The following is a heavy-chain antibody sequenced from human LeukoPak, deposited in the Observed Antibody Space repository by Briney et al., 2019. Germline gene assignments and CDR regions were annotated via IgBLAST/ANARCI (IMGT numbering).Heavy chain of an antibody. Sequence: ASVKVSCKASGGTFSSYAISWVRQAPGQGLEWMGGIIPFFGTANYAQKFQGRVTITADESTSTAYMELSSLRSKDTAVYYCARADGIVPAAIGGDYYMDVWGKGTTVTVSS. V-gene: IGHV1-69*13. J-gene: IGHJ6*03. CDR3: ARADGIVPAAIGGDYYMDV. CDR2: IIPFFGTA. CDR1: GGTFSSYA. D-gene: IGHD2-2*01.